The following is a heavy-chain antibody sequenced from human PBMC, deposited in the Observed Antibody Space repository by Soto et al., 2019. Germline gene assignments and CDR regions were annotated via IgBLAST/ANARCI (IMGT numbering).Heavy chain of an antibody. V-gene: IGHV3-30-3*01. Sequence: ESGGGVVQPGRSLRLSCAASGFTFSSYAMHWVRQAPGKGLEWVAVISYDGSNKYYADSVKGRFTISRDNSKNTLYLQMNSLRAEDTAVYYCARDAHYDFWSGYYQSGYYYGMDVWGQGTTVTVSS. J-gene: IGHJ6*02. CDR2: ISYDGSNK. CDR1: GFTFSSYA. D-gene: IGHD3-3*01. CDR3: ARDAHYDFWSGYYQSGYYYGMDV.